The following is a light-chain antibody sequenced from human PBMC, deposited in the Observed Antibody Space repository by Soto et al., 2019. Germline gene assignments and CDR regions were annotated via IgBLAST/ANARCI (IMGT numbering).Light chain of an antibody. CDR3: SSYTSSITRVV. V-gene: IGLV2-14*01. CDR1: SSDVGGYNY. Sequence: QSALTQPASVSGSPGQSITISCTGTSSDVGGYNYVSWYQQHPGKAPKLMIYDVSNRPSGVSNRFSGSKSGNTASLTISGLHADDEGDYYCSSYTSSITRVVFGGGTKLTVL. J-gene: IGLJ2*01. CDR2: DVS.